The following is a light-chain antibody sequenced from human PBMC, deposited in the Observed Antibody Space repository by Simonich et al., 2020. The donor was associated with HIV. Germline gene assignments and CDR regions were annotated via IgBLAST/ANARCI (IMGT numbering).Light chain of an antibody. Sequence: EIVLTQSPATLSLSPGERATLSCGASQSVSSNYLAWYQQKPGLAPRLLIYGSSTRATAIPARFSGSGSGTEFILTITSMQSEDFAVYYCQQRSNWPPITFGQGTRLEIK. V-gene: IGKV3D-20*02. CDR1: QSVSSNY. CDR2: GSS. J-gene: IGKJ5*01. CDR3: QQRSNWPPIT.